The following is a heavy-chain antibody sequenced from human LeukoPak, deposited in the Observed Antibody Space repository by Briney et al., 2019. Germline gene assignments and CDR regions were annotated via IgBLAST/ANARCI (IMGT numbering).Heavy chain of an antibody. CDR1: GGSISSGDYY. D-gene: IGHD6-6*01. CDR2: IYYSGST. V-gene: IGHV4-30-4*08. CDR3: ARGKYSSSFVDY. Sequence: PSETLSLTCTVSGGSISSGDYYWSWIRQPPGKGLEWIGYIYYSGSTYYNPSLKSRVTISVDTSKNQFSLKLSSVTAADTAVYYCARGKYSSSFVDYWGQGTLVTVSS. J-gene: IGHJ4*02.